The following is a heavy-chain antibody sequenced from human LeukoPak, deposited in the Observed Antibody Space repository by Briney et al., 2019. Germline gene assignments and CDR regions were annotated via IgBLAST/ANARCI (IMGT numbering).Heavy chain of an antibody. D-gene: IGHD4-17*01. CDR1: GFTFSSYG. Sequence: PGGSLRLSCAASGFTFSSYGMHWVRQASGKGLEWVAVIWYDGSNKYYADSVKGRFTISRDNSKNTLYLQMNSLRAEDTAVYYCAGSYGDYVNWGQGTLVTVSS. J-gene: IGHJ4*02. V-gene: IGHV3-33*01. CDR2: IWYDGSNK. CDR3: AGSYGDYVN.